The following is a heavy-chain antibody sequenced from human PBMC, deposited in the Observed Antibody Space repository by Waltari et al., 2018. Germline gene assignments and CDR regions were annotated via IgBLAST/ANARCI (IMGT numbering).Heavy chain of an antibody. CDR3: AKFGHGLGISNTWSNNWFDP. J-gene: IGHJ5*02. CDR2: ISGRSTGA. Sequence: EEQVLESGGALVHPGGSLRLSCAASGFIFSSNAVSWVRQAPGKGLDWGSLISGRSTGAYYADSVKGLFTISRDNSKNTLYLQMNSLRVEDTAVYYCAKFGHGLGISNTWSNNWFDPWGQGTLVTVSS. V-gene: IGHV3-23*01. CDR1: GFIFSSNA. D-gene: IGHD6-13*01.